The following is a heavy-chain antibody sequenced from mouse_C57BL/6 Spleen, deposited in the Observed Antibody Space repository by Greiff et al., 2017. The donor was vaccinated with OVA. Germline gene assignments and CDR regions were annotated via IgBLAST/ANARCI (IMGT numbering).Heavy chain of an antibody. Sequence: QVQLKQPGAELVMPGASVKLSCKASGYTFTSYWMHWVKQRPGQGLEWIGEIDPSDSYTNYNQKFKGKSTLTVDKSSSTAYMQLSSLTSEDSAVYYCAIDYYGSSLDYWGQGTTLTVSS. V-gene: IGHV1-69*01. J-gene: IGHJ2*01. CDR1: GYTFTSYW. D-gene: IGHD1-1*01. CDR3: AIDYYGSSLDY. CDR2: IDPSDSYT.